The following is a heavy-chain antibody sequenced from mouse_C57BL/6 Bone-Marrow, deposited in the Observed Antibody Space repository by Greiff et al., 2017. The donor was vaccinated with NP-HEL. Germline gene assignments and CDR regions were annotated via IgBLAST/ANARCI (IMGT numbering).Heavy chain of an antibody. D-gene: IGHD2-4*01. J-gene: IGHJ3*01. Sequence: QVQLKQSGPGLVQPSQSLSITCTVSGFSLTSYGVHWVRQSPGKGLEWLGVIWSGGSTDYNAAFISRLSISKDNSKSQVFFKMNSLQADDTAIYYCARNRYDYEDWFAYWGQGTLVTVSA. CDR2: IWSGGST. CDR1: GFSLTSYG. V-gene: IGHV2-2*01. CDR3: ARNRYDYEDWFAY.